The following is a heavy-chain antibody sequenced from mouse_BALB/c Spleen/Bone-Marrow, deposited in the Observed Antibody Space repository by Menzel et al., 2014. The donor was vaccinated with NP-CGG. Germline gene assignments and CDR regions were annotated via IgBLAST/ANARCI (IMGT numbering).Heavy chain of an antibody. CDR3: ARPDYYGYLNY. CDR1: GFDFSRYW. J-gene: IGHJ2*01. CDR2: INQDSRTI. Sequence: EVQLQESGGGLVQPGGSLKLSCAASGFDFSRYWMSWVRQAPGKGLEWIGEINQDSRTINYSPSLKDKFIISKDNAKNTVYLRLNKVRSEDTALYYCARPDYYGYLNYWGQGTTLTVSS. D-gene: IGHD1-1*01. V-gene: IGHV4-1*02.